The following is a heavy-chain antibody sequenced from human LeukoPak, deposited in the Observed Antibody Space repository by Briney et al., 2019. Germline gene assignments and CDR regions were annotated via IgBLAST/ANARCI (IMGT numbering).Heavy chain of an antibody. Sequence: PGGSLRLSCAASGFTFSSYGMHWVRQAPGKGLEWVAVISYDGSNKYYADSVKGRFTITRDNSKNTLYLQMNSLRSEDTAVFYCAKAEGLAVAGYDAFDIWGQGTMVTVSS. CDR2: ISYDGSNK. V-gene: IGHV3-30*18. CDR3: AKAEGLAVAGYDAFDI. CDR1: GFTFSSYG. J-gene: IGHJ3*02. D-gene: IGHD6-19*01.